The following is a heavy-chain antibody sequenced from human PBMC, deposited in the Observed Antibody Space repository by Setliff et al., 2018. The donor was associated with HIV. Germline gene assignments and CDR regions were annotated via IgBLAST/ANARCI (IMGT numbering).Heavy chain of an antibody. CDR2: VRQGGAT. CDR3: AREDPNTYRPFDY. CDR1: HSSVSEYY. J-gene: IGHJ4*03. V-gene: IGHV4-59*02. Sequence: KTSETLSLTCNVSHSSVSEYYWSWIRQSPGKGLEWIGYVRQGGATKYNPAFQSRVTISLETSKNQVFLSLASVTAADTAVYFCAREDPNTYRPFDYWGQGSLVTVS.